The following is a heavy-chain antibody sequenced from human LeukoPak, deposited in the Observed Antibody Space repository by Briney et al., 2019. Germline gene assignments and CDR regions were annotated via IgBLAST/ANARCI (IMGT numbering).Heavy chain of an antibody. Sequence: ASVKVSCXASGYTFTGYYMHWVRQAPGQGLEWMGRINPNSGGTNYAQKFQGRVTMTRDTSISTAYMELSRLRSDDTAVYYCARDLGYYDSSGYYYYYYMDVWGKGTTVTVSS. CDR3: ARDLGYYDSSGYYYYYYMDV. CDR1: GYTFTGYY. V-gene: IGHV1-2*06. D-gene: IGHD3-22*01. J-gene: IGHJ6*03. CDR2: INPNSGGT.